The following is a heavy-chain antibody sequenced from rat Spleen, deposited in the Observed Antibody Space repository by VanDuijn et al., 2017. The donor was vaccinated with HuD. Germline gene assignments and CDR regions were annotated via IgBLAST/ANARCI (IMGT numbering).Heavy chain of an antibody. Sequence: EVQLVDSGGGLVQPGRSMKLSCAASGFTFSNYYMAWVRQAPTKGLEWVASITTSGDNTYYRDSVKGRFTISRDNAKSTLYLQMDSLRSEDTATYYCARHGDYGGSPRLDYWGQGVMVTVSS. CDR3: ARHGDYGGSPRLDY. V-gene: IGHV5-25*01. CDR1: GFTFSNYY. D-gene: IGHD1-11*01. J-gene: IGHJ2*01. CDR2: ITTSGDNT.